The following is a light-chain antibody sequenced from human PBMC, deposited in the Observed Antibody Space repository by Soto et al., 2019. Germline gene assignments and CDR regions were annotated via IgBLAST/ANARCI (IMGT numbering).Light chain of an antibody. CDR3: CSYAGSYTYV. Sequence: QSALTQPRSVSGSPGQSVTISCTGINSDVGGYDYVSWYQQHPGKAPKLMIYDVTKRPSGVPFRFSGSKSGNTASLTISGLQAEDEAYYYCCSYAGSYTYVFGIGTQLTVL. CDR2: DVT. CDR1: NSDVGGYDY. V-gene: IGLV2-11*01. J-gene: IGLJ7*01.